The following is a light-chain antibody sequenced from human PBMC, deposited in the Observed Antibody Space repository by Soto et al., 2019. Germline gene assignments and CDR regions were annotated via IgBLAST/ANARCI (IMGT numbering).Light chain of an antibody. Sequence: DIVMTQSPDSLTVSLGERATINCKSSKNILYFSSNKNFLGWYQQKPGLPPKVLINWASTREIGVPDRFSGSGSGTDFTLTISNLQAEDVAVYYCQQYYGFPLTFGGGTKVEI. V-gene: IGKV4-1*01. CDR1: KNILYFSSNKNF. J-gene: IGKJ4*01. CDR2: WAS. CDR3: QQYYGFPLT.